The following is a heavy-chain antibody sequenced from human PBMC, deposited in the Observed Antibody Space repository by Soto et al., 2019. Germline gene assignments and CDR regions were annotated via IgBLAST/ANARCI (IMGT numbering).Heavy chain of an antibody. CDR2: INPNGGGT. Sequence: ASVKVSCKASGYIFPDYYVHWVRQAPGEGLEWMRRINPNGGGTNYAQKFEGWVTMTTDTSISTAYMELSRLNFDDTAVYYCARGEQLVHFDSWGQGTLVTVSS. V-gene: IGHV1-2*04. J-gene: IGHJ4*01. CDR3: ARGEQLVHFDS. CDR1: GYIFPDYY. D-gene: IGHD6-6*01.